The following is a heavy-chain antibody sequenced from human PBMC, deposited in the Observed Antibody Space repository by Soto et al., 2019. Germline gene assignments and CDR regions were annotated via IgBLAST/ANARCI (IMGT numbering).Heavy chain of an antibody. CDR3: ARVRTYYDFYYFDY. J-gene: IGHJ4*01. CDR2: IYYSGST. CDR1: GGSISSYY. Sequence: SETLSLTCTVSGGSISSYYWSWIRQPPGKGLEWIGYIYYSGSTNYNPSLKSRVTISVDTSKNQFSLKLSSVAAADTAVYYCARVRTYYDFYYFDYWGHGTLVTVSS. D-gene: IGHD3-3*01. V-gene: IGHV4-59*01.